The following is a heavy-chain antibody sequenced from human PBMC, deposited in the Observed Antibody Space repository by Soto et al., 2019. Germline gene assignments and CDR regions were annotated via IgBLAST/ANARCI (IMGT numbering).Heavy chain of an antibody. CDR2: IYTSGST. D-gene: IGHD6-13*01. CDR1: GGSISSYY. Sequence: SETLSLTCTVSGGSISSYYWSWIRQPAGNGLEWIGRIYTSGSTNYNPSLKSRVTMSVDTSKNQYSLKLSSVTAADTAVYYCARVGYSSSWWALDYWGQGTLVTVS. J-gene: IGHJ4*02. CDR3: ARVGYSSSWWALDY. V-gene: IGHV4-4*07.